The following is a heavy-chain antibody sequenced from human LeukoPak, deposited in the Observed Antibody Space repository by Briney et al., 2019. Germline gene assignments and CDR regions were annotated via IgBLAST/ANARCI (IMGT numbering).Heavy chain of an antibody. CDR3: AREAKTQEYSSSWYDYYYYGMDV. Sequence: SQTLSLTCAISGDSVSSNSAAWNWIRQSPSRGLEWLGWTYYRSKWYNDYAVSVKSRITINPDTSKNQFSLQLNSVTPEDTAVYYCAREAKTQEYSSSWYDYYYYGMDVWGQGTTVTVSS. CDR1: GDSVSSNSAA. J-gene: IGHJ6*02. D-gene: IGHD6-13*01. CDR2: TYYRSKWYN. V-gene: IGHV6-1*01.